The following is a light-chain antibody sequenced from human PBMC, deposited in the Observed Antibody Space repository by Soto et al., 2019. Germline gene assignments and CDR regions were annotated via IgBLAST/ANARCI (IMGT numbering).Light chain of an antibody. V-gene: IGLV2-14*01. J-gene: IGLJ2*01. CDR1: SSDVGGYNY. CDR3: SSYTSSSTLEGVV. Sequence: QSPLTQPASVSGSPGQSITISCTGTSSDVGGYNYVSWYQQHPGKAPKLMIYEVSNRPSGVSNRFSGSKSGNTASLTISGLQAEDEADYYCSSYTSSSTLEGVVFGGGTKVTVL. CDR2: EVS.